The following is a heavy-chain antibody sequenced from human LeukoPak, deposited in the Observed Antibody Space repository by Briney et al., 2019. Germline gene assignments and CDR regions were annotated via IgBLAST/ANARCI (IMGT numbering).Heavy chain of an antibody. CDR2: INPNSGGT. D-gene: IGHD4-17*01. CDR3: ARDEVTTSGYYYGMDV. Sequence: ASVTVSCTASGYTFTGYYMHWVRQAPGQGLESMGWINPNSGGTNYAQKFRGWVTMTRDTSISTAYMELSRLRSDDTAVYYCARDEVTTSGYYYGMDVWGQGTTVTVSS. J-gene: IGHJ6*02. V-gene: IGHV1-2*04. CDR1: GYTFTGYY.